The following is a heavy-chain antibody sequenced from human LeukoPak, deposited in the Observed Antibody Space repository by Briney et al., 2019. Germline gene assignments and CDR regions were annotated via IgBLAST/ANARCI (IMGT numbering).Heavy chain of an antibody. V-gene: IGHV3-23*01. CDR2: IGGNT. Sequence: GGSLRPSCAVSGFIFSNYAMGWVRQAPGKGLEWVSAIGGNTYYADSVKGRFTVSRDNSKNTLYLQMNSLRVEDTAVYYCAKGRDNPYFFDYWGQGTLVTVSS. J-gene: IGHJ4*02. D-gene: IGHD1-1*01. CDR3: AKGRDNPYFFDY. CDR1: GFIFSNYA.